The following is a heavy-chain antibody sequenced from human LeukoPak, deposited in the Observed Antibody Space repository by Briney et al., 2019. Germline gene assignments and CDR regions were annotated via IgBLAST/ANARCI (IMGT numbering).Heavy chain of an antibody. Sequence: GASVKVSCKASGYTFTSYGISWVRQAPGQGLEWMGWISAYNGNTNYAQKLQGRVTMTTDASTSTAYMELRRLRSDDTAVYYCAREGAAAGTPDAFDIWGQGTMVTVSS. V-gene: IGHV1-18*01. J-gene: IGHJ3*02. CDR3: AREGAAAGTPDAFDI. CDR2: ISAYNGNT. CDR1: GYTFTSYG. D-gene: IGHD6-13*01.